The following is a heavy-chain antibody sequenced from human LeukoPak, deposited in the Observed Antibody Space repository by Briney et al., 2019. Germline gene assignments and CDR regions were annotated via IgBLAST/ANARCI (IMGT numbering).Heavy chain of an antibody. D-gene: IGHD3-10*01. CDR2: IRSKANSYAT. Sequence: GGSLRLSCAASGFTFSGSAMHWVRQASGKGLEWVGRIRSKANSYATAYAASVKGRFTISRDDSKNTAYLQMNSLKTEDTAVYYCTRPNGSGSSFDYWGQGTLVTVSS. V-gene: IGHV3-73*01. J-gene: IGHJ4*02. CDR3: TRPNGSGSSFDY. CDR1: GFTFSGSA.